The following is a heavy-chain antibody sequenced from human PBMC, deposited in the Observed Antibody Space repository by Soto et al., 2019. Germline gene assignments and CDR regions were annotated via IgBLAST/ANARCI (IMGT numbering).Heavy chain of an antibody. Sequence: GGSPGLSCAASGFCFSSHGMHWVVQASGKGLEWVAHLWSRGERAYYADSVKGRFTISRDHSKNTLYLQMNSLRAEDTAVYYCTTHPPENRGFYFDFWGRGTPVTVSS. CDR2: LWSRGERA. V-gene: IGHV3-33*01. CDR3: TTHPPENRGFYFDF. D-gene: IGHD3-3*01. CDR1: GFCFSSHG. J-gene: IGHJ4*02.